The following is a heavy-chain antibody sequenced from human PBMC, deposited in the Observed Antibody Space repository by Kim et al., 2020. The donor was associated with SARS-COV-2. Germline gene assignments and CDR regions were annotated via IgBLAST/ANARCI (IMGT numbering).Heavy chain of an antibody. D-gene: IGHD2-21*02. CDR2: INPSGGSI. CDR3: ARAGGSIVVVTAPFDY. J-gene: IGHJ4*02. Sequence: ASVKVSCKASGYTFTSYYMHWVRQAPGQGLEWMGIINPSGGSISYAQKFQGRVTMTRDTSTSTVYMELSSLRSEDTAVYYCARAGGSIVVVTAPFDYWGQGTLVTVSS. CDR1: GYTFTSYY. V-gene: IGHV1-46*01.